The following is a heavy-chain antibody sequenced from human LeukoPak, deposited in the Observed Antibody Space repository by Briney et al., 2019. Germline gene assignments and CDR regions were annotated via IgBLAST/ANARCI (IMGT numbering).Heavy chain of an antibody. V-gene: IGHV3-53*01. J-gene: IGHJ4*02. D-gene: IGHD6-19*01. CDR1: GFTVSSNY. CDR3: ASHRRRIAVAGSDD. Sequence: PGGSLRLSCAASGFTVSSNYMSWVRQAPGKGLEWVSVIYSGGSTYYADSVKGRFTISRDNSKNTLYLQMNSLRAEDTAVYYCASHRRRIAVAGSDDWGQGTPVTVSS. CDR2: IYSGGST.